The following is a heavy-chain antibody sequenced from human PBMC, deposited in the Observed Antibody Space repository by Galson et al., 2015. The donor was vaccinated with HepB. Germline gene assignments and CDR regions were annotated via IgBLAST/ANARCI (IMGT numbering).Heavy chain of an antibody. CDR2: TYYRSAWYN. Sequence: YAISGDSVSSNTAAWNWIRQSPSRGLEWLGRTYYRSAWYNDYAGSVRSRITINPDTSKNQFSLQLSSVTPEDTAVYYCAVEKATTYFFDYWGQGSLVTVSS. CDR1: GDSVSSNTAA. J-gene: IGHJ4*02. V-gene: IGHV6-1*01. D-gene: IGHD5-24*01. CDR3: AVEKATTYFFDY.